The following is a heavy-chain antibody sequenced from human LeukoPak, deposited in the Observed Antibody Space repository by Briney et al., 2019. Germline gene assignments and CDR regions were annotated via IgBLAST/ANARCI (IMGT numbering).Heavy chain of an antibody. CDR2: INSDGSST. Sequence: GGSLRLSCAASGFTFSRYWMHWVRQVPGKGLVWVSRINSDGSSTTYADSVKGRFTISRDDAKNTLYLQMNSPRAEDTAVYYCARDMEMATISGFDYWGQGTLVTVSS. V-gene: IGHV3-74*01. J-gene: IGHJ4*02. CDR3: ARDMEMATISGFDY. CDR1: GFTFSRYW. D-gene: IGHD5-24*01.